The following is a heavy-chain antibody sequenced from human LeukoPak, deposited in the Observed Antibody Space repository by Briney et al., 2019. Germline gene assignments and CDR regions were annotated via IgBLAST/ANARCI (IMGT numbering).Heavy chain of an antibody. CDR3: ARDVPSGGIAGDWFDP. J-gene: IGHJ5*02. Sequence: SQTLSLTCTVSGGSISSGSYYWSWIRQPAGKGLEWIGRIYTSGSTNYNPSLKSRVTISVDTSKNQFSLKLSSVTAADTAVYYCARDVPSGGIAGDWFDPWGQGTLVTVSS. CDR1: GGSISSGSYY. CDR2: IYTSGST. V-gene: IGHV4-61*02. D-gene: IGHD6-13*01.